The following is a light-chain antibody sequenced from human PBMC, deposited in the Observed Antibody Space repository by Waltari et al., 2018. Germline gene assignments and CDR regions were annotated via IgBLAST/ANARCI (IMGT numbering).Light chain of an antibody. V-gene: IGKV1-33*01. CDR2: DAT. J-gene: IGKJ5*01. CDR3: QQFDELPIT. Sequence: DIQMTQSPSSLSASVGDRVTLTCQASQDIRKYLNWYQQKPGKAPKHLVYDATDLQTGVPSRFSGGGSGTHFSFTISSLQPEDVGAYYCQQFDELPITFGQGTRL. CDR1: QDIRKY.